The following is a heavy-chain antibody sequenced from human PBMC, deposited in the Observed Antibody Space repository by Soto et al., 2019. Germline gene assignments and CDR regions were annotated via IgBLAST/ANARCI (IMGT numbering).Heavy chain of an antibody. V-gene: IGHV3-72*01. D-gene: IGHD2-15*01. Sequence: EVQLVESGGGLVQPGGSLRLSCAASGFTFSDHYMDWVRQAPGKGLEWIGRIKNKDNSYRTEYAASVKGRFTISRDDSKNSLFLEMNSLQAEDTALYYCTRVRLVATTRYFYYWGRGTLVSVSS. CDR1: GFTFSDHY. CDR3: TRVRLVATTRYFYY. J-gene: IGHJ4*02. CDR2: IKNKDNSYRT.